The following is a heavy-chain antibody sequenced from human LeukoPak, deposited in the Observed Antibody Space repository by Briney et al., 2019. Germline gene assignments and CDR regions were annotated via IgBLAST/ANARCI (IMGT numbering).Heavy chain of an antibody. J-gene: IGHJ4*02. CDR3: ARHGDSGSYSFDY. D-gene: IGHD1-26*01. Sequence: SETLSLTCTVSGGSISGYYWSWIRQPPGKGLDWIGYIYYTGTTDQNPSLKSRVTISVDTSKNQLSLKLNSVTAADTAVYYCARHGDSGSYSFDYWGRGTLVTVSP. V-gene: IGHV4-59*08. CDR1: GGSISGYY. CDR2: IYYTGTT.